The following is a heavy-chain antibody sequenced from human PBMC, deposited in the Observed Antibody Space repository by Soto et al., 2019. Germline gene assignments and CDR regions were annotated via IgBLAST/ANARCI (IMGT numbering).Heavy chain of an antibody. CDR1: GFTFSNYG. CDR3: ARDRAAAGTRGWFDP. CDR2: ISYDGSNK. Sequence: QVQLVESGGGVVQPGRSLRLSCAASGFTFSNYGMHWVRQAPGKGLEWVALISYDGSNKYYADSVKGRFTLSRDNSKNTLSLQMSSLRPEDTAVYYCARDRAAAGTRGWFDPWGQGTLVTVSS. D-gene: IGHD6-13*01. V-gene: IGHV3-30-3*01. J-gene: IGHJ5*02.